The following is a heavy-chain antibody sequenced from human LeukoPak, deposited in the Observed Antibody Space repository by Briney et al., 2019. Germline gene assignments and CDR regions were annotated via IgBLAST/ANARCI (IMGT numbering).Heavy chain of an antibody. CDR2: SKNKAYSYNT. J-gene: IGHJ3*02. V-gene: IGHV3-72*01. CDR3: ARVLAYYDFWSGYRQPRHREGAFDI. D-gene: IGHD3-3*01. Sequence: GGSLRLSCAVSGFTFSDHFVDWVRQAPGKGLEWVGRSKNKAYSYNTEYAASVKGRFTVSRDDSKNSLYLQMNFLRSEDTAVYYCARVLAYYDFWSGYRQPRHREGAFDIWGQGTMVTVSS. CDR1: GFTFSDHF.